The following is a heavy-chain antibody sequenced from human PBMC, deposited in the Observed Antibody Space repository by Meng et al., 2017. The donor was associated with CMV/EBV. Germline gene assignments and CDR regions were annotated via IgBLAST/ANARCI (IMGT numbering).Heavy chain of an antibody. Sequence: LSLTCAASGFTFSDYYMNWIRQAPGKGLEWVSYISSSGNTIFYADSVKGRFTISRDNARNSLYLQMNSLRAEDTAVYYCARSNYYGSGSYFAQSYYYYGMDVWGQGTTVTVSS. CDR2: ISSSGNTI. D-gene: IGHD3-10*01. J-gene: IGHJ6*02. CDR1: GFTFSDYY. V-gene: IGHV3-11*04. CDR3: ARSNYYGSGSYFAQSYYYYGMDV.